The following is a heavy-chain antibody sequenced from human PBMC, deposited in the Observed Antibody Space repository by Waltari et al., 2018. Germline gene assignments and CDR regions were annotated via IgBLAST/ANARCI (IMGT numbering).Heavy chain of an antibody. Sequence: EVQLVESGGGLVQPGGSLRLSCAASGFTFSSFWMHWVRQAPGKGLGWVERINSDGSSTSYAASGKGRFTSSRDNAKNTLYLQMNSLRAEDTAVYYCASARYSGTYYNDYWGQGMLVTVSP. V-gene: IGHV3-74*01. D-gene: IGHD1-26*01. J-gene: IGHJ4*02. CDR2: INSDGSST. CDR1: GFTFSSFW. CDR3: ASARYSGTYYNDY.